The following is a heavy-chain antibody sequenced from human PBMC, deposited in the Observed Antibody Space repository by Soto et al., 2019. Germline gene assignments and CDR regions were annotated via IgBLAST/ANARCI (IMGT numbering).Heavy chain of an antibody. CDR2: IYHSGST. D-gene: IGHD1-7*01. J-gene: IGHJ5*02. CDR1: CGSISSSNW. Sequence: SETLSLTCAVSCGSISSSNWWSWVRQPPRKGLEWIGEIYHSGSTNYNPSLKSRVTISVDKSKNQFALSLSSVTAADTAVYYCARAAGTKGYNWFDPWGQGTLVTV. CDR3: ARAAGTKGYNWFDP. V-gene: IGHV4-4*02.